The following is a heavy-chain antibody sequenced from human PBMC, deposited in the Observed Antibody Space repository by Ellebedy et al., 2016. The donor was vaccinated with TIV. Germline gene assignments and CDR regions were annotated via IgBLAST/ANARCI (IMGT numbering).Heavy chain of an antibody. D-gene: IGHD4-11*01. CDR2: ISGSGAAS. V-gene: IGHV3-23*01. Sequence: GGSLRLXXAASGFTFSNFAMSWVRQAPGKGLEWVSTISGSGAASYFADSVEGRFTISRDDSKNTLYLQLNSLRVDDTAIYYCAKVARMTTVTSHLDLWGQGTLVTVSS. J-gene: IGHJ5*02. CDR3: AKVARMTTVTSHLDL. CDR1: GFTFSNFA.